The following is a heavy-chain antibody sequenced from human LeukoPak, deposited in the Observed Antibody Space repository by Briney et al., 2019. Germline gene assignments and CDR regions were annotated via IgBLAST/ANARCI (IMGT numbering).Heavy chain of an antibody. CDR2: ISSSGSTI. D-gene: IGHD6-6*01. V-gene: IGHV3-11*04. CDR3: ARRAARSPYFDY. Sequence: GGSLRRSCAASGFTFSDYYMSWIRQAPGKGLEWVSYISSSGSTIYYADSVKGRFTISRDNAKNSLYLQMDSLRAEDTAVYYCARRAARSPYFDYWGQGTLVTVSS. CDR1: GFTFSDYY. J-gene: IGHJ4*02.